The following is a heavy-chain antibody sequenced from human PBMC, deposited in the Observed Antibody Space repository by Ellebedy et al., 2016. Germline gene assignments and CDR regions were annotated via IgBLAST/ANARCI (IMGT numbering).Heavy chain of an antibody. Sequence: GESLKISXRGSGFSFTSYWSAWVRQISGKGLGWMRIIDPVDFDSMFSPSFQGQVTISADKSISTAYLQWSSLKASDTAMYYCARLSGYCSSTSCYWAYGMDVWGQGTTVTVSS. CDR3: ARLSGYCSSTSCYWAYGMDV. J-gene: IGHJ6*02. CDR2: IDPVDFDS. V-gene: IGHV5-51*01. CDR1: GFSFTSYW. D-gene: IGHD2-2*01.